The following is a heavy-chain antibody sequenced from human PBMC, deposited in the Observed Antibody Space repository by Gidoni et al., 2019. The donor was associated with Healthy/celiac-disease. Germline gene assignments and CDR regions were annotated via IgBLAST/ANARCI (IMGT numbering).Heavy chain of an antibody. J-gene: IGHJ3*02. V-gene: IGHV1-24*01. Sequence: QVQLVQSGAEVKKPGASVKVSCKVSGYTLTELSMHWVRQAPGKGLEWMGGFDPEDGETIYAQKFQGRVTMTEDTSTDTAYMELSSLRSEDTAVYYCVTAHENNYDYVWGSYRFPAFDIWGQGTMVTVSS. D-gene: IGHD3-16*02. CDR3: VTAHENNYDYVWGSYRFPAFDI. CDR2: FDPEDGET. CDR1: GYTLTELS.